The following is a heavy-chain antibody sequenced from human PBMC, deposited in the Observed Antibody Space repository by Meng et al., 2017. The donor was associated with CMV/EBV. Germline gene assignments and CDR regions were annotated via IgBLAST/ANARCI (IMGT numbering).Heavy chain of an antibody. CDR2: ISWDGGST. CDR1: GFTFDDYA. Sequence: GESLKISCAASGFTFDDYAMHWVRQAPGKGLEWVSLISWDGGSTYYADSVKGRFTISRDNSKNSLYLQMNSLRAEDTALYYCAREPGYCSSTSCYTSHYYYGMDVWGQGTTVTVSS. D-gene: IGHD2-2*02. J-gene: IGHJ6*02. V-gene: IGHV3-43D*03. CDR3: AREPGYCSSTSCYTSHYYYGMDV.